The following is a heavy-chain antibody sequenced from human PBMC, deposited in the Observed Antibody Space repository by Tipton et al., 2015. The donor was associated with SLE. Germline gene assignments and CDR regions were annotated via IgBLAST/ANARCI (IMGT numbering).Heavy chain of an antibody. CDR3: ARILPDYFFYGMDV. J-gene: IGHJ6*02. Sequence: TLSLTCKVSGGSISSYYWTWIRQPAGKGLEWIGRIHTSETTAYNPSLQSRVTMSVDTSKKQFSLNLTSVTAADTAVYYCARILPDYFFYGMDVWGQGTTVTVSS. CDR2: IHTSETT. CDR1: GGSISSYY. D-gene: IGHD3-3*01. V-gene: IGHV4-4*07.